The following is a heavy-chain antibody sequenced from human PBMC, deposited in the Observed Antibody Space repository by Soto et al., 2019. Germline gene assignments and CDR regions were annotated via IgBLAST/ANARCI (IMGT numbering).Heavy chain of an antibody. J-gene: IGHJ5*02. CDR3: ARIPRVDPRQSWFDP. CDR1: GGSISSGDYY. CDR2: IYYSGST. Sequence: SETLSLTCTVSGGSISSGDYYWSWIRQPPGKGLEWIGYIYYSGSTYYNPSLKSRVTISVDTSKNQFSLKLSSVTAADTAVYYCARIPRVDPRQSWFDPRGQGTLVTVSS. V-gene: IGHV4-30-4*01. D-gene: IGHD2-21*01.